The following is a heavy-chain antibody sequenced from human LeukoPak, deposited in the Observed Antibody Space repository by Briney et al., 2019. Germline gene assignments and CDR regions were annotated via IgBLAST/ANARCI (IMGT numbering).Heavy chain of an antibody. Sequence: PSETLSLTCAVYGGSFSGYYWSWIRQPPGKGLEWIGEINHSGSTNYNPSLKSRVTISVATSKNQFSLKLSSVTAADTAVYYCARAYDYVWGSYRPLGYWGQGTLVTVSS. CDR3: ARAYDYVWGSYRPLGY. CDR2: INHSGST. CDR1: GGSFSGYY. V-gene: IGHV4-34*01. J-gene: IGHJ4*02. D-gene: IGHD3-16*02.